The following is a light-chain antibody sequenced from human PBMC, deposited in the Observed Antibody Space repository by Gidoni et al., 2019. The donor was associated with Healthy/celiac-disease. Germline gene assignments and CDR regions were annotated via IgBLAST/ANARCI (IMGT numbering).Light chain of an antibody. J-gene: IGKJ2*01. CDR2: GAS. V-gene: IGKV3-15*01. Sequence: EIVMTQSPATLSVSPGERATLTCRPSQSVSSNLAWYQQKPGQAPRLLIYGASTRDTGIPARFSGSGSGTEFTLTISSLQSEDFAVYYCQQYNNWPMYTFGQGTKLEIK. CDR3: QQYNNWPMYT. CDR1: QSVSSN.